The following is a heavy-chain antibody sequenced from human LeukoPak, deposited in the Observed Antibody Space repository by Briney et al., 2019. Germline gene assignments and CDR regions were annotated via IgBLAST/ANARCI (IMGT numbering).Heavy chain of an antibody. D-gene: IGHD5-18*01. J-gene: IGHJ3*02. CDR3: ASYVDTAMAAGVAFDI. V-gene: IGHV3-53*01. CDR2: IYSGGST. CDR1: GFTVSSNY. Sequence: GGSLRLSCAASGFTVSSNYMSWVRQAPGKGLEWVSVIYSGGSTYYSDSVKGRFTISRDNSKNTLYLQMNSLRAEDTAVYYCASYVDTAMAAGVAFDIWGQGTMVTVSS.